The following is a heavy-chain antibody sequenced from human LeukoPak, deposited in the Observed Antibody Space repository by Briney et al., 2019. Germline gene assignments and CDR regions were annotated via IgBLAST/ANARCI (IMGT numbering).Heavy chain of an antibody. CDR2: IFYSGGT. V-gene: IGHV4-59*04. Sequence: GSLRLSCVVSGFTLSSYAMSWIRQTPGKGLEWIGNIFYSGGTYYSLSLTSRVTISLDTSRNQFSLKLNSVTAADTAVYYCAKSNGYGLVDIWGQGTMVTVSS. J-gene: IGHJ3*02. CDR3: AKSNGYGLVDI. CDR1: GFTLSSYA. D-gene: IGHD3-10*01.